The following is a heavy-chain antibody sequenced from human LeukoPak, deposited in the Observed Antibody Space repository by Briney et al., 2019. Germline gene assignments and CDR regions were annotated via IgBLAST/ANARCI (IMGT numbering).Heavy chain of an antibody. Sequence: PGGSLRLSCAASGFTFSSYAMHWVRQAPGKGLEWVAVISYDGSNKYYADSVKGRFTISRDNSKNTLYLQMNSLRAEDTAVYYCARNGGTVDTAMVGYWGQGTLVTVSS. J-gene: IGHJ4*02. CDR1: GFTFSSYA. V-gene: IGHV3-30-3*01. D-gene: IGHD5-18*01. CDR3: ARNGGTVDTAMVGY. CDR2: ISYDGSNK.